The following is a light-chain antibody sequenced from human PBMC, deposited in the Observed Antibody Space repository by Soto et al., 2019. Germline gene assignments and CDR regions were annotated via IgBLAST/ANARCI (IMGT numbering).Light chain of an antibody. V-gene: IGKV3-15*01. Sequence: EIVMTQSPATLAVSPGDTATLSCRASQSLGGNLAWYQQKPGQGPRLLIFRASSRVTGVPARFSASGSGTEFTLTISGLQSEDFAIYYCQQYSNWPPWTFGPGTKVEIK. CDR1: QSLGGN. J-gene: IGKJ1*01. CDR3: QQYSNWPPWT. CDR2: RAS.